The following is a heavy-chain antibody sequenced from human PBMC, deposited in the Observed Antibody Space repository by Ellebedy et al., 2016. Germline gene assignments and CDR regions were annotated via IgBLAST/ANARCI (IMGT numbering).Heavy chain of an antibody. Sequence: GGSLRLSCEASGFTFDDFAMHWVRQPPGKGPEWVSGISYNSGGIGYADSVKGRFTISRDNTKNSLHLQMNSLVLEDTALYYCARGGSSSWYLYNWFDPWGQGTLVTVSS. J-gene: IGHJ5*02. CDR2: ISYNSGGI. CDR1: GFTFDDFA. V-gene: IGHV3-9*01. CDR3: ARGGSSSWYLYNWFDP. D-gene: IGHD6-13*01.